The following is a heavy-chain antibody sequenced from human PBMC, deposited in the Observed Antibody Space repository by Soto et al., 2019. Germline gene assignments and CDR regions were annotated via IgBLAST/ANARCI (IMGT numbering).Heavy chain of an antibody. CDR3: ARDSPQNSYALNWFDP. V-gene: IGHV3-53*04. CDR2: LHSGGDT. CDR1: GIPVSSNY. J-gene: IGHJ5*02. D-gene: IGHD5-18*01. Sequence: GGSLRLSCVASGIPVSSNYMTRVRQAPGKGLEWVSVLHSGGDTYYANSVKGRFTISRHDSTNTLYLQMNSLTPEDTAVYYCARDSPQNSYALNWFDPWGQGTLFTVSS.